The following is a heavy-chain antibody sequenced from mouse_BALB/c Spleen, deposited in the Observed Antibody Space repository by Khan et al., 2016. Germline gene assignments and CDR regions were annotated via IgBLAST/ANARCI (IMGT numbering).Heavy chain of an antibody. Sequence: QVQLQQPGAELVKPGASVKLSCKASGYTFTSYWMHWVKQRPGQGLEWIGEINPSNGRTNYNEKFKSKATLTVDKSSSTAYMQLSSLTAEDSACYYCSRYYEGFAYWGQGTLVTVAA. D-gene: IGHD2-4*01. V-gene: IGHV1S81*02. J-gene: IGHJ3*01. CDR1: GYTFTSYW. CDR2: INPSNGRT. CDR3: SRYYEGFAY.